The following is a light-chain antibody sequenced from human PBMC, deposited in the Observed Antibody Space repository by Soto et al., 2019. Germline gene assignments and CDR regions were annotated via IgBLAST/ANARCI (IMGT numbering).Light chain of an antibody. J-gene: IGKJ1*01. V-gene: IGKV3-20*01. CDR2: DAS. CDR1: QTVRNNY. CDR3: HQYSSSRRT. Sequence: EFVLTQSPGTLSLSPGERATLSCRASQTVRNNYLAWYQQKPGQAPRLLIYDASSRATGIPDRFSGGGSGTDFTLTISRLEPEDFAVYYCHQYSSSRRTFGQGTKVEIK.